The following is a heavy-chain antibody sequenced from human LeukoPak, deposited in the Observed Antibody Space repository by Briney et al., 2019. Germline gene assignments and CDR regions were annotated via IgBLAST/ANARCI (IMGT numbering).Heavy chain of an antibody. V-gene: IGHV4-31*03. CDR2: IYYSGST. CDR1: GDSLSSGGYY. J-gene: IGHJ4*02. D-gene: IGHD1-14*01. Sequence: SETLSLTCTVSGDSLSSGGYYWGWIRKHPGMGLEWIGSIYYSGSTYYTPSLKSRVNISVDTSKSQFALNLTSVTAADTAVYYCARVSSARNGFDYWGQGTLVTVSS. CDR3: ARVSSARNGFDY.